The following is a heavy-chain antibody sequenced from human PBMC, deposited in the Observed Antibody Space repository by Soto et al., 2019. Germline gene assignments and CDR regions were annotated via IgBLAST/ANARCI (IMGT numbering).Heavy chain of an antibody. CDR2: ISSNGGST. CDR1: GFTFSSYA. V-gene: IGHV3-64D*06. D-gene: IGHD3-9*01. Sequence: PGGSLRLSCSASGFTFSSYAMHWVRQAPGKGLEYVSAISSNGGSTYYADSVKGRFTISRDNSKNTLYLQMSSLRAEDTAVYYCVKAGMTGYTYYFDYWGQGTLVTVSS. CDR3: VKAGMTGYTYYFDY. J-gene: IGHJ4*02.